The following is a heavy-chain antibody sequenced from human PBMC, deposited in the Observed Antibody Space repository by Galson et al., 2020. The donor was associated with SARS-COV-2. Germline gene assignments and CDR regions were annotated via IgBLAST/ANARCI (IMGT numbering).Heavy chain of an antibody. J-gene: IGHJ3*01. CDR3: ARGGFGHGFDV. CDR1: GFTFVSYW. Sequence: GGSLRLSCAASGFTFVSYWMHWVHQAPGKGLVWVSRINNDGSNTIYADSVKGRFTMSRDNAKNTVFLQINSLRDEDTAVYYCARGGFGHGFDVWGQGAMVTVSS. V-gene: IGHV3-74*01. D-gene: IGHD3-16*01. CDR2: INNDGSNT.